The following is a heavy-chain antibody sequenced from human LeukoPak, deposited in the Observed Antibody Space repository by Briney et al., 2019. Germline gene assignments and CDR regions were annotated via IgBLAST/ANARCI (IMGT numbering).Heavy chain of an antibody. V-gene: IGHV3-7*01. Sequence: GGSLKLSCAASGFPFSSYWMRWVRQAPGKGLEWVANKKQEGSEKYCVVSVKGRFTLPRENAKNSLYLQMTSLRAEDTAVYYCARVSHSITIFGVVRFHAFDIWGQGTMVTVSS. J-gene: IGHJ3*02. D-gene: IGHD3-3*01. CDR1: GFPFSSYW. CDR3: ARVSHSITIFGVVRFHAFDI. CDR2: KKQEGSEK.